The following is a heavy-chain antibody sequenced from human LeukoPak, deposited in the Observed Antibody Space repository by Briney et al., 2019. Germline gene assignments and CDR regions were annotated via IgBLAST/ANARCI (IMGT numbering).Heavy chain of an antibody. D-gene: IGHD1-26*01. CDR1: GFTFSSYS. J-gene: IGHJ4*02. V-gene: IGHV3-21*01. Sequence: GGSLRLSCAAPGFTFSSYSMNWVRQAPGKGLEWVSSISSSNTYIYYADSVKGRFTISRDNAKKSLYLQMNSLRAEDTAVYYCARDGGSYLNYFDYWGQGTLVTVSS. CDR3: ARDGGSYLNYFDY. CDR2: ISSSNTYI.